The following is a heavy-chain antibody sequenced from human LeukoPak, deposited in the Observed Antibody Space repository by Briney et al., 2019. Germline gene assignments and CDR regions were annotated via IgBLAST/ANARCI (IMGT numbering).Heavy chain of an antibody. V-gene: IGHV1-3*01. CDR3: ARVFPGDYTTGFDP. Sequence: ASVTVSCKASGYTFTSYAMHWVRQAPGQRLEWMGWINAGNGNTKYSQKFQGRVTITRDTSASTAYMELSSLRSEDTAVYYCARVFPGDYTTGFDPWGQGTLVTVSS. J-gene: IGHJ5*02. D-gene: IGHD4-17*01. CDR1: GYTFTSYA. CDR2: INAGNGNT.